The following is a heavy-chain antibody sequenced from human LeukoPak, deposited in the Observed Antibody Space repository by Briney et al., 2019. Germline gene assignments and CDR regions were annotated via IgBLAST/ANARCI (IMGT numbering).Heavy chain of an antibody. CDR2: LTGGGGGT. CDR3: AKEDCSGTTCRDYFHH. V-gene: IGHV3-23*01. CDR1: GFTFSNYA. Sequence: GGSLRLSCAASGFTFSNYAMSWVRQTPGKGLEWVSTLTGGGGGTYYTDSVKGRFTISRDNSKSTLYLQMNNLRAEDTAVYYCAKEDCSGTTCRDYFHHWGQGTLVTVSS. D-gene: IGHD2-2*01. J-gene: IGHJ1*01.